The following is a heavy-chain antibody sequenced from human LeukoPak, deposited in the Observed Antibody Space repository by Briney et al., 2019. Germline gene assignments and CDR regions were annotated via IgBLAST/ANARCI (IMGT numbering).Heavy chain of an antibody. CDR1: GYSISSGYY. CDR2: IYHSGST. Sequence: PSETLSVTCAVSGYSISSGYYWGWIRQPPGKGLEWIGSIYHSGSTYYNPSLKSRVTISVDTSKNQFSLNVSSVTAAETAVYYCARVVDSAALAGTGKYYFDYWGQGTLVTVSS. V-gene: IGHV4-38-2*01. D-gene: IGHD6-19*01. CDR3: ARVVDSAALAGTGKYYFDY. J-gene: IGHJ4*02.